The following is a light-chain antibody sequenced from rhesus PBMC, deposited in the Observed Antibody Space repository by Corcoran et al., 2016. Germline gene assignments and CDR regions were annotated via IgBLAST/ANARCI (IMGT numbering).Light chain of an antibody. Sequence: EIVMTQSPATLSLSPGERATLSCRASQSATSSLAWYQQKPGQAPRLLIYDASSRATGIPDRCSGSGSETDFTLPISSLEPEDVAVYYCLQHSNWPLTFGGGTKVELK. CDR3: LQHSNWPLT. V-gene: IGKV3-24*01. J-gene: IGKJ4*01. CDR2: DAS. CDR1: QSATSS.